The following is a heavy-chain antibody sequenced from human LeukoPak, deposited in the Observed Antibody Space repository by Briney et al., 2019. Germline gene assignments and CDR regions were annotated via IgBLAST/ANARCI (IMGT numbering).Heavy chain of an antibody. CDR3: GSGFSSSYSYDRSGSYFDH. Sequence: ASVKVSCKASGYTFTGYYMHWVRQAPGQGLEWMGWINPNSGGTNYAQKFQGRVTMTRDTSISTAYMELSRLRSDDTAVYYCGSGFSSSYSYDRSGSYFDHWGQGTLVTVSS. CDR1: GYTFTGYY. J-gene: IGHJ4*02. CDR2: INPNSGGT. D-gene: IGHD3-22*01. V-gene: IGHV1-2*02.